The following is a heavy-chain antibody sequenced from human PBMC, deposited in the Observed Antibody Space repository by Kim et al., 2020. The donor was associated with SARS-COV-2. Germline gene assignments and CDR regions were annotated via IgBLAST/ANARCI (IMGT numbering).Heavy chain of an antibody. V-gene: IGHV4-39*01. D-gene: IGHD4-4*01. CDR2: IYYSGST. CDR1: GGSISSSSYY. J-gene: IGHJ4*02. CDR3: ASTVTKGDRYY. Sequence: SETLSLTCTVSGGSISSSSYYWGWIRQPPGKGLEWIGSIYYSGSTYYNPSLKSRVTISVDTSKNQFSLKLSSVTAADTAVYYCASTVTKGDRYYWGQGTLVTVSS.